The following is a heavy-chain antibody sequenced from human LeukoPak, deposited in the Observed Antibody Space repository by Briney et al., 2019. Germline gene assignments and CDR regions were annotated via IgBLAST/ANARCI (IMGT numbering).Heavy chain of an antibody. Sequence: PGGSLRLSCAASGFNFSSYSMNWVRQAPGKGLEWVSYISSSSSTIYYADSVKGRFTISRDNAKNSLYLQMNSLRAEDTAVYYCARDVAAADYWGQGTLVTVSS. J-gene: IGHJ4*02. CDR2: ISSSSSTI. CDR1: GFNFSSYS. V-gene: IGHV3-48*01. D-gene: IGHD6-13*01. CDR3: ARDVAAADY.